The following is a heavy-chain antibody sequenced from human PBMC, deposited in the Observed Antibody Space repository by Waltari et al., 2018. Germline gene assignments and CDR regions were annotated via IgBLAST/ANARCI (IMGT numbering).Heavy chain of an antibody. CDR3: ARGGLRYYDSGSQPYNWFGP. CDR2: AYFSGTT. CDR1: NGSINNFY. V-gene: IGHV4-59*01. J-gene: IGHJ5*02. Sequence: QVQLQESGPGLVKPSETLSLTCTVSNGSINNFYWSWNRQPPGKGLEWIGYAYFSGTTTYNPSLKSRVTISVDTSKNQFSLKLTSVTAADTATYYCARGGLRYYDSGSQPYNWFGPWGQGIMVSVSS. D-gene: IGHD3-10*01.